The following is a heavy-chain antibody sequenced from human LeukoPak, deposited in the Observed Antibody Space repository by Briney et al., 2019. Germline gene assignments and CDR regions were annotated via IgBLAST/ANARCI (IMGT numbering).Heavy chain of an antibody. CDR3: ARHGGGSYCADFDY. CDR1: GYIFTGYL. CDR2: LYPGDSGT. J-gene: IGHJ4*02. V-gene: IGHV5-51*01. Sequence: GASLKISCKGSGYIFTGYLIGWVRQIPGKGLEWMGILYPGDSGTRYSPSLQGQVTISADKSISTAYLQWSSLKASDTAMYSCARHGGGSYCADFDYWGQGTLVTVSS. D-gene: IGHD1-26*01.